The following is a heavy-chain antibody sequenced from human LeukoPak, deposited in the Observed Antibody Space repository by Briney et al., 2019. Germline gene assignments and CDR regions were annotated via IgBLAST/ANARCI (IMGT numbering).Heavy chain of an antibody. Sequence: GGXLRLSCAASGFTFSNYWMSWVGQAPGKGVEGVANIKQDGSEKYYVDSVKGRFIISRDNAKKLLYLQMNSLRAEDTAVYYCARFSPGDYYDILTGYYNAYFDYWGQGTLVTVSS. V-gene: IGHV3-7*01. CDR2: IKQDGSEK. J-gene: IGHJ4*02. CDR1: GFTFSNYW. CDR3: ARFSPGDYYDILTGYYNAYFDY. D-gene: IGHD3-9*01.